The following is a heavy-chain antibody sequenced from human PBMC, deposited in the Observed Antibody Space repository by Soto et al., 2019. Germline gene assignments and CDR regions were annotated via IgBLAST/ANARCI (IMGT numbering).Heavy chain of an antibody. CDR2: ISGSGGST. D-gene: IGHD3-3*01. Sequence: EVQLLESGGGLVQPGGSLRLSCAASGFTFSSYAMSWVRQAPGKGLEWVSAISGSGGSTYYADSVKGRFTISRDNSKNTLYLQMNSLRAEDTAVYYCAKDNGLGVTAPFYYMDVWGKGTTVTVSS. CDR3: AKDNGLGVTAPFYYMDV. V-gene: IGHV3-23*01. J-gene: IGHJ6*03. CDR1: GFTFSSYA.